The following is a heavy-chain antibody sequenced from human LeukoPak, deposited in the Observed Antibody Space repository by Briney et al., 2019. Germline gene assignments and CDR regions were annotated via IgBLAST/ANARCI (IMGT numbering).Heavy chain of an antibody. CDR1: GFSLSTYW. CDR3: GRFGYVAGVDL. CDR2: INPGGTET. J-gene: IGHJ4*02. D-gene: IGHD6-19*01. Sequence: GGSLRLSCAASGFSLSTYWVTWVRQAPGTGLEWVANINPGGTETYYVETVKGRFTISRDNAKNLVYLQMNSLRAEDSAVYHCGRFGYVAGVDLWGQGTLVTVSS. V-gene: IGHV3-7*01.